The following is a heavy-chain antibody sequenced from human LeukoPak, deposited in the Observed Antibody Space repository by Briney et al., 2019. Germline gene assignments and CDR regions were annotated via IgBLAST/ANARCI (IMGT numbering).Heavy chain of an antibody. CDR3: AKDRGYYGSGSQDAFDF. J-gene: IGHJ3*01. CDR1: GFTFSSYA. V-gene: IGHV3-23*01. CDR2: ISGSGGYT. D-gene: IGHD3-10*01. Sequence: TGGSLRLSCAASGFTFSSYAMSWVRQAPGKGLEWVSAISGSGGYTYYADSVKGRFTISRDNSKNTLFLQMNSLRAEDTAAYHCAKDRGYYGSGSQDAFDFWGQGTMVTVSS.